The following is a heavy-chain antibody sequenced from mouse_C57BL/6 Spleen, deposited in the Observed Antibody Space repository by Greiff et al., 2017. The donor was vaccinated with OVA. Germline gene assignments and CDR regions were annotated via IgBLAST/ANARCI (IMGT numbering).Heavy chain of an antibody. CDR1: GFSLTSYG. CDR3: ARHGDYYGSSYGYFDV. CDR2: IWSDGST. J-gene: IGHJ1*03. D-gene: IGHD1-1*01. Sequence: VMLVESGPGLVAPSQSLSITCTVSGFSLTSYGVHWVRQPPGKGLEWLVVIWSDGSTTYNSALKSRLSISKDNSKSQVFLKMNSLQTDDTAMYYCARHGDYYGSSYGYFDVWGTGTTVTVSS. V-gene: IGHV2-6-1*01.